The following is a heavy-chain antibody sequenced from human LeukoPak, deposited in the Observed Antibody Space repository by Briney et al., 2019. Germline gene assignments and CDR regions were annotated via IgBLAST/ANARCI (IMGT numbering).Heavy chain of an antibody. J-gene: IGHJ4*02. Sequence: GGSLRLSCAASGFPFSTNAMSWVRQAPGKGLEWVSAISGSGGSTYYADSVKGRFTVSRDNSKNTLYLQMNSLRAEDTAVYYCAKAYYGDYYDYWGQGTLVTVSS. CDR1: GFPFSTNA. CDR3: AKAYYGDYYDY. V-gene: IGHV3-23*01. CDR2: ISGSGGST. D-gene: IGHD3-3*01.